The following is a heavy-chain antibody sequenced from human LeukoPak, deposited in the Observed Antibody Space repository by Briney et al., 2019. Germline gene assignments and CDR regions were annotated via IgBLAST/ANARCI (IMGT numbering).Heavy chain of an antibody. J-gene: IGHJ3*02. CDR3: ATVQEDYYDSSAPRRYAFDI. CDR1: GYTLTELS. Sequence: ASVKVSCKVSGYTLTELSMHWVRQAPGKGLEWMGGFDPEDGETIYAQKFQGRVTMTEDTSTDTAYMELSSLRSEDTAVYYCATVQEDYYDSSAPRRYAFDIWGQGTMVTVSS. V-gene: IGHV1-24*01. CDR2: FDPEDGET. D-gene: IGHD3-22*01.